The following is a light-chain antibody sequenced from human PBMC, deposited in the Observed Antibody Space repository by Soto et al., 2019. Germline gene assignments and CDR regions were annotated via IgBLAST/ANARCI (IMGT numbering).Light chain of an antibody. CDR1: SSNIGAGYD. V-gene: IGLV1-40*01. CDR2: GNN. CDR3: QSYDKSLSSSV. Sequence: QSVLTQPPSVSGAPGQRVSISGTGSSSNIGAGYDVHWYQQLPATAPKLLIYGNNNRPSGVPDRFSGSKSGTSASLAITGLQAEDEADFYCQSYDKSLSSSVFGGGTKLTVL. J-gene: IGLJ2*01.